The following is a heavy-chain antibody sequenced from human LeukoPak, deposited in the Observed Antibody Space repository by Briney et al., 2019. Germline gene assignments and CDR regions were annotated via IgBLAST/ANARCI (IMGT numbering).Heavy chain of an antibody. CDR3: ARLGGGMDV. CDR1: GGSISSYY. J-gene: IGHJ6*02. CDR2: IYYSGST. Sequence: SETLSLTCTVSGGSISSYYWSWIRQPPGKGLEWIGYIYYSGSTNYNPSLKSRVTISIDTSKNQFSLRLTSVTAADTAVYYCARLGGGMDVWGQGTTVTVSS. V-gene: IGHV4-59*08.